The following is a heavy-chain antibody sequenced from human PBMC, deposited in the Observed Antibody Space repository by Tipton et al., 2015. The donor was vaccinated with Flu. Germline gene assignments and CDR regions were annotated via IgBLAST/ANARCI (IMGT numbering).Heavy chain of an antibody. J-gene: IGHJ3*02. CDR1: GGSISSYY. Sequence: TLSLTCTVSGGSISSYYWSWIRQPAGKGLEWIGRIYTSGSTNYNPSLKSRVTTSVDTSKNQFSLKLSSVTAADTAVYYCARVAGYSGSYRDAFDIWGQGTMVTVSS. CDR2: IYTSGST. V-gene: IGHV4-4*07. CDR3: ARVAGYSGSYRDAFDI. D-gene: IGHD1-26*01.